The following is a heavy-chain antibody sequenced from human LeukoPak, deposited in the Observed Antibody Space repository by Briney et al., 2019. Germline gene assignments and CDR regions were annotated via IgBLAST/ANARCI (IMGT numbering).Heavy chain of an antibody. J-gene: IGHJ6*02. Sequence: PSETLSLTCTVSGGSISSYYWSWIRQPPGKGLEWIGYIYYSGSTNYNPSLKSRVTISVDTSKNQFSLKLSSVTAADTAVYYCARGDYYDSSGYLLRYGMDVWGQGTTVTVSS. D-gene: IGHD3-22*01. V-gene: IGHV4-59*12. CDR1: GGSISSYY. CDR2: IYYSGST. CDR3: ARGDYYDSSGYLLRYGMDV.